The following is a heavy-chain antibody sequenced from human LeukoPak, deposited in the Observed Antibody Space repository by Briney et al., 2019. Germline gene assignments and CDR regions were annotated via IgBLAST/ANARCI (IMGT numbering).Heavy chain of an antibody. Sequence: SETLSLTCTVSGVSISRYYWSWVRQPPGKGLMWLGYIYYSCSTNYNPSLKSRVTISVYTSKNNFSLKLSSVIAADTAVYYCAREFDVGAPFDYWGQGTLVTVSS. J-gene: IGHJ4*02. V-gene: IGHV4-59*01. D-gene: IGHD1-26*01. CDR3: AREFDVGAPFDY. CDR2: IYYSCST. CDR1: GVSISRYY.